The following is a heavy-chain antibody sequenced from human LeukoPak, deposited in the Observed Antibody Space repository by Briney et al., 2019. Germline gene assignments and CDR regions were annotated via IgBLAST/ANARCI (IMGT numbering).Heavy chain of an antibody. CDR1: GYTFTGYY. CDR2: INPNTGGT. CDR3: ARGIQTLDDAFDI. V-gene: IGHV1-2*02. J-gene: IGHJ3*02. Sequence: ASVKVSCKASGYTFTGYYMHWVRQAPGQGLEWMGWINPNTGGTNYAQKFQGRVTWTRDTSINTAYMELSRLRSDDTAVYYCARGIQTLDDAFDIWGQGTMVTVSS.